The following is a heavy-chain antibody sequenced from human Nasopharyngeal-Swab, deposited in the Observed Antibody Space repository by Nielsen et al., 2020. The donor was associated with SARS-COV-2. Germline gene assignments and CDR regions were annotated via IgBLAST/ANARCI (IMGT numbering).Heavy chain of an antibody. CDR3: AKEGATGWFDP. V-gene: IGHV4-59*11. J-gene: IGHJ5*02. CDR2: ISQNSGT. CDR1: GVSITSQY. Sequence: SETLSLTCSVSGVSITSQYWSWIRQLPGKGLEWIGYISQNSGTSYNPSLKSRVTIFMDTSKNQFSPRLRSVSAADTAVYSCAKEGATGWFDPWGQGTLVTVSS.